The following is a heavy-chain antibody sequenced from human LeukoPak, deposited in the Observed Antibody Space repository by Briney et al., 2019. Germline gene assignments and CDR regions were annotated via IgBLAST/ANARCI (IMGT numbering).Heavy chain of an antibody. D-gene: IGHD1-26*01. Sequence: GGSLRLSCAASAFTFSSYEMNWVRQAPGKGLVWVSRINSDGSSTSYADSVKGRFTISRDNAKNTLYLQMNSLRAEDTAVYYCARDPPMYSGSYYTYYYFDYWGQGTLVTVSS. J-gene: IGHJ4*02. CDR1: AFTFSSYE. CDR2: INSDGSST. CDR3: ARDPPMYSGSYYTYYYFDY. V-gene: IGHV3-74*01.